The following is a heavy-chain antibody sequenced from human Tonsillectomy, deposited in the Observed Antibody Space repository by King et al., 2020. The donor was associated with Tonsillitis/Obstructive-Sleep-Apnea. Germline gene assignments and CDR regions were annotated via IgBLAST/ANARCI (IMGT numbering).Heavy chain of an antibody. CDR3: ARDRSGWTPDYIQH. J-gene: IGHJ1*01. V-gene: IGHV3-30*01. CDR1: GFTFSSYA. CDR2: ISCDGSNE. Sequence: QLVQSGGGVVQPGRSLRLSCAASGFTFSSYAMHWVRQAPGKGLEWVAVISCDGSNEYYADSVRGRFTISRDKSKNTLYLQMNSLRAADTAVYYCARDRSGWTPDYIQHWGQGTLVTVSS. D-gene: IGHD6-19*01.